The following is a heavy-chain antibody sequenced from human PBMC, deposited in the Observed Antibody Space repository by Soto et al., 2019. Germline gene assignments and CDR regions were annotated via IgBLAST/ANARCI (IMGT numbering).Heavy chain of an antibody. CDR3: ATQSVGPYGSGSYFDY. V-gene: IGHV4-59*08. D-gene: IGHD3-10*01. CDR2: IYYSGST. Sequence: QVQLQESGPGLVKPSETLSLTCTVSGGSISSYYWSWIRQPPGKGLEWIGYIYYSGSTNYNPSLKSLVTISVDTSKNQFSLKLSSVTAADTAVYYCATQSVGPYGSGSYFDYWGQGTLVTVSS. CDR1: GGSISSYY. J-gene: IGHJ4*02.